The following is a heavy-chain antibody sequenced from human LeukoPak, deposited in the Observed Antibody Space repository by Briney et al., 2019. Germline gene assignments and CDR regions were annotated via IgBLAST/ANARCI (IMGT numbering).Heavy chain of an antibody. Sequence: SETLSLACNVSGGSISSRSYYWGWIRQPPGKGLEWIGSIYYSGRTYYNPSLKSRVTISVDTSKNQFSLKLSSVTAADTAVYYCARDSANWDLSDAFDIWGQGTMVTVSS. D-gene: IGHD7-27*01. CDR2: IYYSGRT. V-gene: IGHV4-39*07. CDR1: GGSISSRSYY. CDR3: ARDSANWDLSDAFDI. J-gene: IGHJ3*02.